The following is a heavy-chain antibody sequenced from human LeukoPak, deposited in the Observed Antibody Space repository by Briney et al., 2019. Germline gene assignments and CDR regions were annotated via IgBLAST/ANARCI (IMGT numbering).Heavy chain of an antibody. J-gene: IGHJ4*02. V-gene: IGHV3-30*18. D-gene: IGHD3-3*01. CDR1: GFTSKKYG. CDR3: AKEGESGYSGGFDY. Sequence: GRSLRLSCEASGFTSKKYGMYWVRQAPGKGLEWVAFISHDGSDKYYADSVKGRFTISSDNSKNTQFLQMNSLRVEDTAMYYCAKEGESGYSGGFDYWGQGTLVTVSS. CDR2: ISHDGSDK.